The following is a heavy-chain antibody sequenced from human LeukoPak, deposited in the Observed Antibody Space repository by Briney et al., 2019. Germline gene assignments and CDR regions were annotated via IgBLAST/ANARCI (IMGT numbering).Heavy chain of an antibody. CDR3: ATNSGYDITQFDY. V-gene: IGHV1-24*01. Sequence: GASVKVSCKASGYTFTSYGISWVRQAPGQGLEWMGGFDPEDGETIYAQKFQGRVTMTEDTSTDTAYMELSSLRSEDTAVYYCATNSGYDITQFDYWGQGTLVTVSS. CDR2: FDPEDGET. J-gene: IGHJ4*02. D-gene: IGHD5-12*01. CDR1: GYTFTSYG.